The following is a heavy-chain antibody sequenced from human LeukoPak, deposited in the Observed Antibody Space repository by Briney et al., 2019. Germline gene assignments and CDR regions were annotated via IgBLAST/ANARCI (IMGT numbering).Heavy chain of an antibody. CDR2: IYYSGST. D-gene: IGHD3-22*01. Sequence: SETLSLTCTVSGGSISSGDYCWSWIRQPPGKCLEWIGYIYYSGSTYYNPSLKSRVTISVDTSKNQFSLKLSSVTAADTAVYYCARSPQRYYYDSSGYYFIDYWGQGTLVTVSS. J-gene: IGHJ4*02. V-gene: IGHV4-30-4*01. CDR1: GGSISSGDYC. CDR3: ARSPQRYYYDSSGYYFIDY.